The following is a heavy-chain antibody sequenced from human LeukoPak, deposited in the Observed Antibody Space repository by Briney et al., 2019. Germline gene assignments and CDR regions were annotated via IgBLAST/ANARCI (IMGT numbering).Heavy chain of an antibody. J-gene: IGHJ3*02. CDR2: ISSNGGST. CDR3: ARDPGDYYGSGSSDAFDI. CDR1: GFTFTSYA. D-gene: IGHD3-10*01. Sequence: GGSLRLSCAASGFTFTSYAIHWVRQAPGKGLEYVSAISSNGGSTYYANSVKGRFTISRDNSKNTLYLQLGSLRAEDTAVYYCARDPGDYYGSGSSDAFDIWGQGTMVIVSS. V-gene: IGHV3-64*01.